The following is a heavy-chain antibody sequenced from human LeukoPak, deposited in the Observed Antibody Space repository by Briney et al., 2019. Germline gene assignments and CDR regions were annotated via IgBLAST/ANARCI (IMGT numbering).Heavy chain of an antibody. J-gene: IGHJ4*02. Sequence: GGSVRLSCAASGFTYRSYAMRGVRQAPGKGGEGVSAISGSGDSTYYAYSVKGRFTISRDNSKNTLCLQMNSLRAEDTAVYYCAKDHLVVVVAATMDYWGQGTLVTVSS. V-gene: IGHV3-23*01. D-gene: IGHD2-15*01. CDR3: AKDHLVVVVAATMDY. CDR1: GFTYRSYA. CDR2: ISGSGDST.